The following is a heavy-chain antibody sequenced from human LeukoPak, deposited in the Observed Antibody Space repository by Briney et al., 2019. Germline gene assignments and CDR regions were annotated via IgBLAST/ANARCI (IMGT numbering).Heavy chain of an antibody. Sequence: SQTLSLTCTVSGGSISSGGYYWSWIRQHPGKGLEWIGYIYYSGSTYYNPSLKSRVTISVDTSKNQFSLKLSSVTAADTAVYYCTEYRGGAFDIGGQGTMVTVSS. J-gene: IGHJ3*02. D-gene: IGHD2-2*01. CDR2: IYYSGST. V-gene: IGHV4-31*03. CDR3: TEYRGGAFDI. CDR1: GGSISSGGYY.